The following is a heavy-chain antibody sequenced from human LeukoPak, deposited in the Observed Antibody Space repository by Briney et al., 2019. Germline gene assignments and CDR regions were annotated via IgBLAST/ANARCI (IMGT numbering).Heavy chain of an antibody. CDR1: GFTFDDYA. CDR3: AKDKGWGYSAYDCYGMDA. CDR2: ISWNSGSI. D-gene: IGHD1-26*01. V-gene: IGHV3-9*01. Sequence: GGSLRLSCAASGFTFDDYAMHWVRQAPGKGLEWVSGISWNSGSIGYADSVKGRFTISRDNSKNTLYLQMNSLRAEDTAVYYCAKDKGWGYSAYDCYGMDAWGQGTTVTVSS. J-gene: IGHJ6*02.